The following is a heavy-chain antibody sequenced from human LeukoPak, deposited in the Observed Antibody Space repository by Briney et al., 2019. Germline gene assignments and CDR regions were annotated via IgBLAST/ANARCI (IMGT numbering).Heavy chain of an antibody. CDR3: ARVAETMVRGVITYYFDY. CDR1: GFTFSSYS. V-gene: IGHV3-48*01. Sequence: GGSLRLFCAAPGFTFSSYSMNWVRQAPGKGLGWVSYISSSSSTIYYADSVKGRFTISRDNAKNSLYLQMNSLRAEDTAVYYCARVAETMVRGVITYYFDYWGQGTLVTVSS. CDR2: ISSSSSTI. D-gene: IGHD3-10*01. J-gene: IGHJ4*02.